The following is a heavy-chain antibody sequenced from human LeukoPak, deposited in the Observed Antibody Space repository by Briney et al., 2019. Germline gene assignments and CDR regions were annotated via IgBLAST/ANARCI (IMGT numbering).Heavy chain of an antibody. V-gene: IGHV3-33*01. Sequence: PGGSLRLSCAASGFTFSSYGMHWVRQAPGKGLEWVAVIWYDGSNKYYADSVKGRFTISRDNSKNTLYLQMNSLRAEDTAVYYCARDRDFGAAAAPGEFDPWGQGTLVTVSS. CDR2: IWYDGSNK. CDR3: ARDRDFGAAAAPGEFDP. J-gene: IGHJ5*02. CDR1: GFTFSSYG. D-gene: IGHD6-13*01.